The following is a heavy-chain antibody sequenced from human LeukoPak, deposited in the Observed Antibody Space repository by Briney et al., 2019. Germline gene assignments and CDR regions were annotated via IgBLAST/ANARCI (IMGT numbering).Heavy chain of an antibody. CDR1: GGTFSSYA. D-gene: IGHD3-22*01. CDR3: ARSVWGYYVSSSD. V-gene: IGHV1-69*13. CDR2: IIPIFGTA. Sequence: SVKVSCKASGGTFSSYAISWVRQAPGQGLEWMGGIIPIFGTANYAQKFQGRVTITADESTSTAYMELSSLRSEDTAVYYCARSVWGYYVSSSDWGQGTLVTVSS. J-gene: IGHJ4*01.